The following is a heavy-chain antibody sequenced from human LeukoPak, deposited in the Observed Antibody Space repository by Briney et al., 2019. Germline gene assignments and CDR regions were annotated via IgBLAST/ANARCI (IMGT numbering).Heavy chain of an antibody. CDR2: ISSSGSTI. V-gene: IGHV3-48*03. J-gene: IGHJ4*02. CDR3: ARETLAGFDY. Sequence: HPGGSLRLSCAASGFTFSSYEMNWVRQAPGKGLEWVSYISSSGSTIYYADSVKGRFTISRDNAKNSLYLQMNSLRAEDTAVYFCARETLAGFDYWGQGTLVTVSS. D-gene: IGHD6-19*01. CDR1: GFTFSSYE.